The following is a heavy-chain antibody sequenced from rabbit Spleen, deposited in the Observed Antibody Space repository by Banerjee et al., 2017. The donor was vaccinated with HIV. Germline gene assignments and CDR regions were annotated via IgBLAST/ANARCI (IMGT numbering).Heavy chain of an antibody. J-gene: IGHJ4*01. V-gene: IGHV1S45*01. CDR2: IYAGSSGFVGAT. Sequence: QEQLVESGGGLVQPGGSLKLSCKASGFDFSVYGLSWVRQAPGKGLEWIACIYAGSSGFVGATSYATWPIGRFTVSKTSSTAVALQITSLTAADTATYFCARDLVAVIGWNFNLWGPGTLVTVS. CDR3: ARDLVAVIGWNFNL. D-gene: IGHD1-1*01. CDR1: GFDFSVYG.